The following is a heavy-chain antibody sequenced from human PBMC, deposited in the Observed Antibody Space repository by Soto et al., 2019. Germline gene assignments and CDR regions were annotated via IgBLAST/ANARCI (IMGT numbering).Heavy chain of an antibody. J-gene: IGHJ6*02. Sequence: PGESLKISCKGSGYSFTSYWIGWVRQMPGKGLEWMGIIYPGDSDTRYSPSFQGQVTISADKSISTAYLQWSSLKASDTAMYYCARGGKDYSNYVDYSYYGMDVWGQGTTVTVSS. D-gene: IGHD4-4*01. V-gene: IGHV5-51*01. CDR1: GYSFTSYW. CDR2: IYPGDSDT. CDR3: ARGGKDYSNYVDYSYYGMDV.